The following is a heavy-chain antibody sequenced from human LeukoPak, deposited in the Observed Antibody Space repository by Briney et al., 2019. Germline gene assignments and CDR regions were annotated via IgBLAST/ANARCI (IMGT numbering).Heavy chain of an antibody. CDR1: GYTFTGYY. Sequence: ASVKVSCKASGYTFTGYYMHWVRQAPGQGLEWMGWINPNTGGTNYAQKFQGRVTMTRDTSISTAYMELSRLRSDDTAVYYCAKSYCSRTSCSLAYFDYWGLGTLVTVSS. D-gene: IGHD2-2*01. J-gene: IGHJ4*02. CDR2: INPNTGGT. CDR3: AKSYCSRTSCSLAYFDY. V-gene: IGHV1-2*02.